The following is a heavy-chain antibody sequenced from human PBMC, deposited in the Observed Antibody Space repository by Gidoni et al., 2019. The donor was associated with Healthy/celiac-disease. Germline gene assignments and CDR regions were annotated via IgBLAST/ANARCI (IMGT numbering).Heavy chain of an antibody. Sequence: EVQLVESGGGVVRPGGSLRLSCAASGFTFDDYGMSWVSGINWNGGSTGYADSVKGRFTISRDNAKNSLYLQMNSLRAEDTALYYCAREGLEGIVVANHPFDYWGQGTLVTVSS. J-gene: IGHJ4*02. V-gene: IGHV3-20*04. D-gene: IGHD3-22*01. CDR1: GFTFDDYG. CDR3: AREGLEGIVVANHPFDY. CDR2: INWNGGST.